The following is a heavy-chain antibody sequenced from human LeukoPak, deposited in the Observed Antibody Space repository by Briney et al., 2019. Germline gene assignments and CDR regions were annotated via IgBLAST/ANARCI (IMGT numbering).Heavy chain of an antibody. J-gene: IGHJ4*02. CDR3: ARGRGGGDWGYFDY. D-gene: IGHD2-21*01. CDR1: GYSISSGYY. CDR2: IYHSGST. V-gene: IGHV4-38-2*01. Sequence: SETLSLTCAVSGYSISSGYYWGWIRQPPGKGLEWIGSIYHSGSTYYNPSLKSRATISVDTSKNQFSLKLSSVTAADTAVYYCARGRGGGDWGYFDYWGQGTLVTVSS.